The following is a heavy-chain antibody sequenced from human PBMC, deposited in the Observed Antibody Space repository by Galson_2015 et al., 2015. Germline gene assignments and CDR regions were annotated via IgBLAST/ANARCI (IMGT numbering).Heavy chain of an antibody. D-gene: IGHD5-18*01. Sequence: SLRLSCAASGFTFSSYAMTWVRQAPGKGQEWVSAISSSGDSTYYPDSVKGRFTISRDNSKNTLYLQLNSLRAEDTAIYYCARDGVYSYGYGYGGSVYYYMDVWGKGTTVTVSS. CDR1: GFTFSSYA. CDR3: ARDGVYSYGYGYGGSVYYYMDV. CDR2: ISSSGDST. V-gene: IGHV3-23*01. J-gene: IGHJ6*03.